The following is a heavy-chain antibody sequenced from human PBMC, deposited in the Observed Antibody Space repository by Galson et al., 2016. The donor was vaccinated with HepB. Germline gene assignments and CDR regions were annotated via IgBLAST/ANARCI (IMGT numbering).Heavy chain of an antibody. Sequence: SSYAINWVRRAPGQGLEWMGWISTYNGITNYAQKLQGRVTLTTDTSTSTAYMELRSLRSDGTAIYYCARASCGGDCYSFDYWGQGTLVTVSS. D-gene: IGHD2-21*02. J-gene: IGHJ4*02. CDR2: ISTYNGIT. CDR1: SSYA. CDR3: ARASCGGDCYSFDY. V-gene: IGHV1-18*01.